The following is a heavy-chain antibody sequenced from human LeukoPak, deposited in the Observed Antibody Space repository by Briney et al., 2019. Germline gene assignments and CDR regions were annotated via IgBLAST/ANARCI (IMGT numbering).Heavy chain of an antibody. CDR3: ARIIAVAGKGFDP. Sequence: SETLSLTCTVSGGSISSSSYYWGWIRQPPGKGLEWIGSIYYSGSTYYNPSLKSRVTISVDTSKNQFSLKLSSVTAADTAVYYCARIIAVAGKGFDPWGQGTLVTVSS. CDR1: GGSISSSSYY. V-gene: IGHV4-39*07. J-gene: IGHJ5*02. CDR2: IYYSGST. D-gene: IGHD6-19*01.